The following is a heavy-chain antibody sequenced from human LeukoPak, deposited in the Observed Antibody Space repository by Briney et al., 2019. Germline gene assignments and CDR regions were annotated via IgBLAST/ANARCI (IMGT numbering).Heavy chain of an antibody. Sequence: ASVKVSCKASGYTFTGYYMHWVRPAPGQGLEWMGRINPNSGGTNYAQKFQGRVTMTRDTSISTAYMELSRLRSDDTAVYYCARVGGDRSYYYMDVWGKGTTVTVSS. V-gene: IGHV1-2*06. CDR2: INPNSGGT. CDR3: ARVGGDRSYYYMDV. J-gene: IGHJ6*03. CDR1: GYTFTGYY. D-gene: IGHD2-21*01.